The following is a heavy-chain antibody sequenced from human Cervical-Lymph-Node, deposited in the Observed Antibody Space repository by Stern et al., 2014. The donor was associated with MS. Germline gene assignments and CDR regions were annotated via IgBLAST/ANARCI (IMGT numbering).Heavy chain of an antibody. D-gene: IGHD4-23*01. Sequence: VQXVESGGGVVKPGGSLRLSCAASGFSFSDYSIHWVRQAPGKALEWVADISYDGTHKYYPASVTGRGAISSDNSKNTVDLEMNSLRSDDTAVYYCAKGLGGNAFDNWGQGTLVIVSS. CDR1: GFSFSDYS. CDR3: AKGLGGNAFDN. V-gene: IGHV3-30*18. J-gene: IGHJ4*02. CDR2: ISYDGTHK.